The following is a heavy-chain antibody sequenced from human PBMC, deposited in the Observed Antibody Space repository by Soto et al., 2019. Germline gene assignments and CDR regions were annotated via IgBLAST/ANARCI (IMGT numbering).Heavy chain of an antibody. V-gene: IGHV1-3*01. CDR2: INAGNGNT. Sequence: QVQLVQSGAEVKKPGASVKVSCKASGYTFTSYAMHWVRQAPGQRLEWMGWINAGNGNTKYSQKFQGRVTITRDTSPSTAYMQMSSLRSEDTAVYYCARSSGYYYVAYWGQGTLVTVSS. CDR1: GYTFTSYA. D-gene: IGHD3-22*01. J-gene: IGHJ4*02. CDR3: ARSSGYYYVAY.